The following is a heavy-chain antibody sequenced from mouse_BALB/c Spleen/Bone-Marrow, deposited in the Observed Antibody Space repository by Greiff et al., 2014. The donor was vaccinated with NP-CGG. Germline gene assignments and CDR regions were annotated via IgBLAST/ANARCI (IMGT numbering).Heavy chain of an antibody. V-gene: IGHV3-2*02. CDR2: ISYSGIT. Sequence: DVQLVESGPGLVKPSRSLSLTCTVTGYSITSDYAWNWIRQFPGNKLEWMGYISYSGITSYNPSLKSRISITRDTSKNQFFLQLNSVTTEDTATYYCARRYYAMDYWGQGTSVTVSS. J-gene: IGHJ4*01. CDR1: GYSITSDYA. CDR3: ARRYYAMDY.